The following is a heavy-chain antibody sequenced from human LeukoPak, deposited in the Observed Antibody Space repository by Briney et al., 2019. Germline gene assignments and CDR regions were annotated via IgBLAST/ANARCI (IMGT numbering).Heavy chain of an antibody. CDR2: IWYDGSNK. D-gene: IGHD3-10*01. J-gene: IGHJ4*02. CDR3: AKDIHPVVRGVMSGDYFDY. V-gene: IGHV3-33*06. CDR1: GFTFSSYS. Sequence: GGSLRLSCAASGFTFSSYSMHWVRQAPGKGLEWVAVIWYDGSNKYYADSVKGRFTISRDNSKNTLYLQMNSLRAEDTAVYYCAKDIHPVVRGVMSGDYFDYWGQGTLVTVSS.